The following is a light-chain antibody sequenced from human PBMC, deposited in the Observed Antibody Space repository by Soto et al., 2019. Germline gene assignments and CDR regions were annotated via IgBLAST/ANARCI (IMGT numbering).Light chain of an antibody. CDR3: QQSYSTLIT. CDR1: QSISNY. Sequence: DIQMTQSPSSLSASVGDRVTITCRASQSISNYLNWYQQKPGKAPNLLLHDASSLQSGVPSRFSGSGSGTDFTLTISSLQPEDFATYYCQQSYSTLITFGQGTRLEI. J-gene: IGKJ5*01. V-gene: IGKV1-39*01. CDR2: DAS.